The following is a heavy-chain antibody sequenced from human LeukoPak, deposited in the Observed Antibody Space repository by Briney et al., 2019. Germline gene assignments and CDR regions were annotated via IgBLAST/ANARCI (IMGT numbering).Heavy chain of an antibody. CDR3: STYGSGSLTQGY. Sequence: SETLSLTCTVSGGSVSSGSYYWSWIRQSPGKGLEWIGYIYYSGSTNYNPSLKSRVTISVDTSKNQFSLKLSSVTAADTAVYYCSTYGSGSLTQGYWGQGTLVTVSS. CDR2: IYYSGST. CDR1: GGSVSSGSYY. V-gene: IGHV4-61*01. D-gene: IGHD3-10*01. J-gene: IGHJ4*02.